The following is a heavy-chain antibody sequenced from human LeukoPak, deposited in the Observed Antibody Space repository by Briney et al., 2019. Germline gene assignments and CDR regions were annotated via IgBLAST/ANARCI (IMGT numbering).Heavy chain of an antibody. V-gene: IGHV1-2*02. Sequence: GASVKVSCKASGYTFTGYYMHWVRQAPGQGLEWMGWINPNSGGTNYAQKFQGRVTMTRDTSISTAYMELSRLRSDDTAVYYCARESAIVATISPSGFDYWGQGPLVTVPS. CDR1: GYTFTGYY. CDR2: INPNSGGT. D-gene: IGHD5-12*01. J-gene: IGHJ4*02. CDR3: ARESAIVATISPSGFDY.